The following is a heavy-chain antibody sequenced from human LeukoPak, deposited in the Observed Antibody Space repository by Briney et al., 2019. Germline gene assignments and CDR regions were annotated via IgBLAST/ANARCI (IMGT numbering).Heavy chain of an antibody. Sequence: ASVKVSCKASGYTFTSYDINWVRQAPGQGLEWMGIVNPSGGSTSYAQKFQGRVTMTRDMSTSTVYMELSSLRSEDTAVYYCARDSSVSSLLSHFDYWGQGTLVTVSS. J-gene: IGHJ4*02. CDR2: VNPSGGST. CDR3: ARDSSVSSLLSHFDY. CDR1: GYTFTSYD. D-gene: IGHD6-25*01. V-gene: IGHV1-46*01.